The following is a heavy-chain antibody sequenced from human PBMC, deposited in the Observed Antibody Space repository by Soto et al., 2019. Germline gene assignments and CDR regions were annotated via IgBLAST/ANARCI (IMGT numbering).Heavy chain of an antibody. Sequence: ASVKVSCKASGYTFTSYGISWVRQAPGQGLGWMGWINPNSGGTNYAQKFQGWVTMTRDTSISTAYMELSRLRSDDTAVYYCAGFVSSSWRASDYWGQGTLVTVSS. CDR2: INPNSGGT. J-gene: IGHJ4*02. CDR1: GYTFTSYG. CDR3: AGFVSSSWRASDY. D-gene: IGHD6-13*01. V-gene: IGHV1-2*04.